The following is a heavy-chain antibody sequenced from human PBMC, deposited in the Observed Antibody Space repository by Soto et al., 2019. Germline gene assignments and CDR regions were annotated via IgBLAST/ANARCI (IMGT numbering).Heavy chain of an antibody. J-gene: IGHJ6*03. V-gene: IGHV4-59*08. CDR1: GGSISSYY. CDR2: IYYSGST. CDR3: ARQAQGYCSGGSCYSYYHYYYMDV. Sequence: PSETLSLTCTVSGGSISSYYWSWIRQPPGKGLEWIGYIYYSGSTNYNPSLKSRVTISVDTSKNQFSLKLSSVTAADTAVYYCARQAQGYCSGGSCYSYYHYYYMDVWGKGTTVTVSS. D-gene: IGHD2-15*01.